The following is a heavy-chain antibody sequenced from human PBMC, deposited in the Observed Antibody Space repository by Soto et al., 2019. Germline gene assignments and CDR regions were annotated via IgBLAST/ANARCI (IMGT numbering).Heavy chain of an antibody. CDR2: MFYSVNT. Sequence: PSETLSLTCTVSGDSISSSTYYWGWIRQPPGKWLVCIWIMFYSVNTYYIPSLKSRVTLSIDTSKNHFSLKLNSVTAADTAVYYCVSPEGYYDSSGYTLDYWGQGTLVTVSS. CDR1: GDSISSSTYY. D-gene: IGHD3-22*01. V-gene: IGHV4-39*01. J-gene: IGHJ4*02. CDR3: VSPEGYYDSSGYTLDY.